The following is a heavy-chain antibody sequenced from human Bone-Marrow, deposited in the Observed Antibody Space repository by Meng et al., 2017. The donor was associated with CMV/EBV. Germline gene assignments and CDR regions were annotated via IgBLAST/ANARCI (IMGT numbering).Heavy chain of an antibody. Sequence: SETLSLTCAVYGGSFSGYYWSWIRQPPGKGLEWIGEINHSGSTYYNPSLKSRVTISVDTSKNQFSLKLSSVTAADTAVYYCASGGWNAQDYWGQGTLVTVSS. D-gene: IGHD1-1*01. CDR1: GGSFSGYY. J-gene: IGHJ4*02. CDR3: ASGGWNAQDY. V-gene: IGHV4-34*01. CDR2: INHSGST.